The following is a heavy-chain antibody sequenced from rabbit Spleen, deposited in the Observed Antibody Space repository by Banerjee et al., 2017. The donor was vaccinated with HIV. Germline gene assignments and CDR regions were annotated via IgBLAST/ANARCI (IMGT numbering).Heavy chain of an antibody. CDR1: GFSFSNNYV. J-gene: IGHJ6*01. CDR2: ISAGSSGSS. CDR3: ARDTGSSFSSYGMDL. D-gene: IGHD8-1*01. V-gene: IGHV1S45*01. Sequence: QEQLVESGGALVQPEGSLTLTCKASGFSFSNNYVMCWVRQAPGKGLEWIACISAGSSGSSYYTNWAKGRFTISKTSSTTVTLQMTSLTAADTATYFCARDTGSSFSSYGMDLWGPGTLVTVS.